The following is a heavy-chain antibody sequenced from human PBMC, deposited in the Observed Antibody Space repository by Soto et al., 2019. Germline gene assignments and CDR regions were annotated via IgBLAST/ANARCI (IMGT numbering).Heavy chain of an antibody. J-gene: IGHJ6*02. V-gene: IGHV1-69*13. D-gene: IGHD2-2*01. Sequence: ASVKVSCKASGGTFSSYAISWVRQAPGQGLEWMGGIIPIFGTANYAQKFQGRVTITADESTSTAYMELSSLRSEDTAVYYCARDRASYCSSTSCPLYYYGMDVWGQGTTVTVSS. CDR2: IIPIFGTA. CDR1: GGTFSSYA. CDR3: ARDRASYCSSTSCPLYYYGMDV.